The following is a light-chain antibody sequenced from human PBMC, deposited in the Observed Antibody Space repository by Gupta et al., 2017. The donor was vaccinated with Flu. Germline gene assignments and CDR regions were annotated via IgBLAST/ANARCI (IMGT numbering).Light chain of an antibody. CDR3: CSYTATPPFV. Sequence: QSPLTHPASVSGSPGQSVTIPCTGTSNHVGGYNSVSWYQHHPGKVPKLIIYEVTRRSGVFTRFSGSKSGNTASLTISALQPEDEADYYCCSYTATPPFVFGSGTKVTVL. CDR2: EV. CDR1: SNHVGGYNS. V-gene: IGLV2-14*01. J-gene: IGLJ1*01.